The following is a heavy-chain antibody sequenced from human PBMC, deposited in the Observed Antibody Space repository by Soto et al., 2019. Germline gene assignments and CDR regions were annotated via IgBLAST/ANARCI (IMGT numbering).Heavy chain of an antibody. D-gene: IGHD3-10*01. J-gene: IGHJ6*02. CDR3: ARMGSGYYNYYGMDV. Sequence: SETLSLTCAVYGGSFSVYYWSWIRQPPGKGLEWIGEINHSGSTNYNPSLKSRVTISVDTSKNQFSLKLSSVTAADTAGYYCARMGSGYYNYYGMDVWGQGPTVTLSS. CDR1: GGSFSVYY. V-gene: IGHV4-34*01. CDR2: INHSGST.